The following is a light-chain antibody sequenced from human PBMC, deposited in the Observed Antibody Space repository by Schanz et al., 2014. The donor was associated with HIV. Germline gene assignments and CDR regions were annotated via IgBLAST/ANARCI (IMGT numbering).Light chain of an antibody. CDR2: AAS. CDR1: QGIDTS. CDR3: QQYYSSSWT. Sequence: DIQMPQSPSAMSASVGDRVTITCRASQGIDTSLAWFQQKAGKVPKRLIYAASSLQSGVPSRFSGSGSGTEFTLIISSLQPDDFATYYCQQYYSSSWTFGQGTEVEIK. J-gene: IGKJ1*01. V-gene: IGKV1-17*03.